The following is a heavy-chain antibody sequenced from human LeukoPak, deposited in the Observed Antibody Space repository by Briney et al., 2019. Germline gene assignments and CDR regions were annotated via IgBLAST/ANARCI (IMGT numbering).Heavy chain of an antibody. CDR1: GFTFSGFS. CDR2: IKQDGSER. V-gene: IGHV3-7*01. Sequence: GRSLRLSCAASGFTFSGFSMSWVRQSPTKGLEWVANIKQDGSERYYVDSVKGRFTISRDNAKNSLSLQMNNLRVEDTAVYYCARAGSHWHYVYWGQGTVVTVSS. D-gene: IGHD3-10*01. CDR3: ARAGSHWHYVY. J-gene: IGHJ4*02.